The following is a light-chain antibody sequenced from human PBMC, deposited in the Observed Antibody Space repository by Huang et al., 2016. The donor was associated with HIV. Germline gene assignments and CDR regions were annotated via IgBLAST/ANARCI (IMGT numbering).Light chain of an antibody. CDR1: QDITNA. V-gene: IGKV1-NL1*01. CDR3: QQYYSFLFT. CDR2: AAS. Sequence: DIEMTQSPSSLPASVGDRVTITCRASQDITNALAWYQLKPVQAPKLLLYAASKLESGVPSRFIGSGSATDYTLTITSLQPEDFATYYCQQYYSFLFTFGPGTTVDV. J-gene: IGKJ3*01.